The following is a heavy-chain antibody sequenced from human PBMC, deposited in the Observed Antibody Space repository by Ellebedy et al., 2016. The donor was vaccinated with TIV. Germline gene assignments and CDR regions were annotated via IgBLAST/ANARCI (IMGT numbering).Heavy chain of an antibody. Sequence: ASVKVSCKASGYTFTSYYMHWVRQAPGQGLEWMGIINPSGGSTSYAQKFQGRVTMTRDTSTSTVYMELSSLRSEDTAVYYCARAGHCGGDCYPFDYWGQGTLVTVSS. D-gene: IGHD2-21*02. CDR2: INPSGGST. V-gene: IGHV1-46*01. CDR3: ARAGHCGGDCYPFDY. J-gene: IGHJ4*02. CDR1: GYTFTSYY.